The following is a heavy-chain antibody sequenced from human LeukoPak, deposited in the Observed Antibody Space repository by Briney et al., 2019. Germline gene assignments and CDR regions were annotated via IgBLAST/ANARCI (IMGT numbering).Heavy chain of an antibody. CDR2: IYHSGST. CDR3: ARDPGSPRGYFDL. J-gene: IGHJ2*01. V-gene: IGHV4-4*02. D-gene: IGHD2-15*01. Sequence: PSETLSLTCAVSGGSISSSNWWSWVRQPPGKGLEWIGEIYHSGSTYYNPSLKSRVTISVDRSKKQFSLKLSSVTAADTAVYYCARDPGSPRGYFDLWGRGTLVTVSS. CDR1: GGSISSSNW.